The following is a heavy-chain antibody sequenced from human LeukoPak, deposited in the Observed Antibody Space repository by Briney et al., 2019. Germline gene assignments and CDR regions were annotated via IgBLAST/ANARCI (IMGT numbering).Heavy chain of an antibody. D-gene: IGHD3-16*01. CDR2: INPDSGGT. V-gene: IGHV1-2*02. Sequence: ASVKVSFKASGYTFTGYYVQWVRQAPGQGLEWMGWINPDSGGTNYAQKFQGGVTMTRDASISTAYMELSRLTSDDTAVYYCAKDRGPEWWGSFDYWGQGTLVTVSS. CDR3: AKDRGPEWWGSFDY. J-gene: IGHJ4*02. CDR1: GYTFTGYY.